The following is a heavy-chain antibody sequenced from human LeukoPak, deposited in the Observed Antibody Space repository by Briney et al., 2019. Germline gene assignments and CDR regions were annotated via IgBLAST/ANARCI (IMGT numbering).Heavy chain of an antibody. CDR1: GFTFGDYA. D-gene: IGHD3-16*02. V-gene: IGHV3-49*03. J-gene: IGHJ4*02. CDR2: IRSKAYGGTT. Sequence: GGSLRLSCTASGFTFGDYAMSWFRQAPGKGLEWVGFIRSKAYGGTTEYAASVKGRFTISRDDSKSIAYLQVNSLKTEDTAVYYCTRDRMITFGGVIANFDYWGQGTLVTVSS. CDR3: TRDRMITFGGVIANFDY.